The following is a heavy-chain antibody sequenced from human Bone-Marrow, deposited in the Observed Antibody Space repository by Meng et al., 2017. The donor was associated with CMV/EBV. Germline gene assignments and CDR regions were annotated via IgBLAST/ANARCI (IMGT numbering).Heavy chain of an antibody. V-gene: IGHV3-11*04. CDR3: ARLIGYGSSTSCYHYYGMGV. Sequence: GESLKISCAASGFTFSDYYMSWIRQAPGKGLEWVSYISSSGSTIYYADSVKGRFTISRDNAKNSLYLQMNSLRAEDTAVYYCARLIGYGSSTSCYHYYGMGVWGRGSTVSGAS. CDR1: GFTFSDYY. CDR2: ISSSGSTI. J-gene: IGHJ6*02. D-gene: IGHD2-2*01.